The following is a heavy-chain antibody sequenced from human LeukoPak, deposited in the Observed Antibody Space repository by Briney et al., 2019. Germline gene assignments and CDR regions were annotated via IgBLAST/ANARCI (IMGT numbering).Heavy chain of an antibody. CDR3: ARVKASSYGIIYYYYGMDV. J-gene: IGHJ6*02. D-gene: IGHD5-18*01. CDR2: INPNSGGT. Sequence: ASVKVSCKASGYTFTGHYMHWVRQAPGQGLEWMGWINPNSGGTNYAQKFQGRVTMTRDTSISTAYMELSRLRSDDTAVYYCARVKASSYGIIYYYYGMDVWGQGTTVTVSS. V-gene: IGHV1-2*02. CDR1: GYTFTGHY.